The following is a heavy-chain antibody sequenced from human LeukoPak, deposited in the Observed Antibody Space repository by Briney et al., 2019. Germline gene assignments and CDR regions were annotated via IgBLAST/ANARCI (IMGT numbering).Heavy chain of an antibody. CDR3: ARDVRGCGWCMTGYYYMDV. V-gene: IGHV4-59*12. Sequence: SETLSLTCTVSGGSISDYYWSWIRQPPGKGLEWIGYIYYSGNTKYNPSLKSRVTISVDTSKNQFSLKLSSVTAADTAVYYCARDVRGCGWCMTGYYYMDVWGKGTTVTVSS. CDR1: GGSISDYY. CDR2: IYYSGNT. J-gene: IGHJ6*03. D-gene: IGHD2-8*01.